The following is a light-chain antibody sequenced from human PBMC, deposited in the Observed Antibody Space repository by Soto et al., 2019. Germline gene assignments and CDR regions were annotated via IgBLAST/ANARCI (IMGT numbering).Light chain of an antibody. J-gene: IGKJ2*01. V-gene: IGKV3-20*01. CDR2: AAS. Sequence: EIVLMQSPGTLSLSPGERATLSCRASQTMTRAYLAWYQQKPGQAPRLLIYAASYRATGIPDKFSGSGSGTDFSLTISRLEPEDSAVYYCPQYHRPPQTVGQGT. CDR3: PQYHRPPQT. CDR1: QTMTRAY.